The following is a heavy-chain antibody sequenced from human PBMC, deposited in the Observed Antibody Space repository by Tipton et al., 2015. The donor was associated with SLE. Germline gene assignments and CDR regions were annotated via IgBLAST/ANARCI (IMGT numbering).Heavy chain of an antibody. J-gene: IGHJ5*02. Sequence: TLSLTCTVSGGSIIGYYWSWIRQPAGKGPEWIGRIYTGGRTIPNPSLNSRVTMSLDTSKSQFSLKLTSVTAADTAVYYCARDGRGYCDNSGCSEYHWFDPWSQGTLVTVSS. D-gene: IGHD2-15*01. V-gene: IGHV4-4*07. CDR3: ARDGRGYCDNSGCSEYHWFDP. CDR1: GGSIIGYY. CDR2: IYTGGRT.